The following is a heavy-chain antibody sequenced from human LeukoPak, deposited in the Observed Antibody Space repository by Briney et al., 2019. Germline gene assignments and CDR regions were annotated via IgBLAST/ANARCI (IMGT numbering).Heavy chain of an antibody. D-gene: IGHD2-21*01. J-gene: IGHJ4*02. V-gene: IGHV3-23*01. Sequence: PGGSLRLSCAASGFTFSSYAMSWVRQAPGKGLEWVSAISGSGGSTYYADSVKGRFTISRDNSKNTLYLQMNSLRAEDTAVYYCANNYCGGDCRTLDYWGQGTLVTVSS. CDR1: GFTFSSYA. CDR2: ISGSGGST. CDR3: ANNYCGGDCRTLDY.